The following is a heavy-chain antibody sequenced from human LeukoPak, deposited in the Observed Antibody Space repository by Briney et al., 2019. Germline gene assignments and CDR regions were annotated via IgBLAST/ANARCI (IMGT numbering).Heavy chain of an antibody. CDR2: IRQDGSEI. J-gene: IGHJ4*02. CDR3: AKDMGWDICDY. CDR1: GFIFRNYW. V-gene: IGHV3-7*01. Sequence: PGDSLRLSCAASGFIFRNYWMIWFRQALGKGLEWVAHIRQDGSEISYVDSVEGRFTISRDNANNSLYLQMNSLRAEDTAVYYCAKDMGWDICDYRGRGTRVTVSS. D-gene: IGHD6-19*01.